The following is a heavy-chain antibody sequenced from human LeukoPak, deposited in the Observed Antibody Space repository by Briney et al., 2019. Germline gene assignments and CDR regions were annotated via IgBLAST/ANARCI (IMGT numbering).Heavy chain of an antibody. Sequence: GGSLRLSCAASGFTFSSYSMNWVRQAPGKWLEWVSSISSSSSYIYYADSVKGRFTISRDNAKNSLYLQMNSLRAEDTAVYYCARDEQYGRYYDFWSGLWGSARNASEYYMDVWGKGTTVTVSS. CDR2: ISSSSSYI. CDR3: ARDEQYGRYYDFWSGLWGSARNASEYYMDV. D-gene: IGHD3-3*01. J-gene: IGHJ6*03. CDR1: GFTFSSYS. V-gene: IGHV3-21*01.